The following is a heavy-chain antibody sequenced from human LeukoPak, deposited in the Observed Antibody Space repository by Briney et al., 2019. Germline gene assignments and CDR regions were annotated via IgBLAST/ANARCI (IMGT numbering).Heavy chain of an antibody. V-gene: IGHV4-34*01. D-gene: IGHD2-2*02. Sequence: SETLSLTCAVYGGSFSGYYWSWIRQPPGKGLEWIGEINHSGSTNYNPSLKSRFTISVDTSKNQFSLKLSSATAADTAVYYCARGRDWRGIVVVPAAIGRWFDPWGQGTLVTVSS. CDR3: ARGRDWRGIVVVPAAIGRWFDP. CDR1: GGSFSGYY. J-gene: IGHJ5*02. CDR2: INHSGST.